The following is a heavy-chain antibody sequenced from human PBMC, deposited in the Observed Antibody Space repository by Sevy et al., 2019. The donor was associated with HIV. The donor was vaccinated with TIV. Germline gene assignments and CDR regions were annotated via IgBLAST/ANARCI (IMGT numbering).Heavy chain of an antibody. Sequence: SETLSLTCSVYGGSLTDYYWTWIRQPPGKGLEWIGEVNHRGSTNYNPSLKSRVTISIDTSKNQFSLKLNSMTAADTVVYYCARDFEAGAHFDYWGRGTLVTVSS. V-gene: IGHV4-34*01. CDR1: GGSLTDYY. D-gene: IGHD1-26*01. CDR2: VNHRGST. J-gene: IGHJ4*02. CDR3: ARDFEAGAHFDY.